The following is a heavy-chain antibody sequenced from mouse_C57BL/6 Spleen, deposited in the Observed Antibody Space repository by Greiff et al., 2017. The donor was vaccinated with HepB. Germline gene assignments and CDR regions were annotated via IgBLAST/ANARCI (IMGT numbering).Heavy chain of an antibody. J-gene: IGHJ2*01. V-gene: IGHV5-9*01. Sequence: EVKVVESGGGLVKPGGSLKLSCAASGFTFSSYTMSWVRQTPEKRLEWVATISGGGGNTYYPDSVKGRFTISRDNAKNTLYLQMSSLRSEDTALYYCARALDYYGSSYVGYWGQGTTLTVSS. CDR1: GFTFSSYT. CDR3: ARALDYYGSSYVGY. CDR2: ISGGGGNT. D-gene: IGHD1-1*01.